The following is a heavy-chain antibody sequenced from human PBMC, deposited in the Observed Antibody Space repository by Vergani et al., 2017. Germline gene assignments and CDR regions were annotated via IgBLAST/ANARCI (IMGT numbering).Heavy chain of an antibody. J-gene: IGHJ6*04. V-gene: IGHV4-34*01. CDR1: GGSFSGYY. Sequence: QVQLQQWGAGLLKPSETLSLTCAVYGGSFSGYYWSWIRQPPGKGLEGIGEINHSGSTNYNPSLKSRVTISVDTSKNQFSLKLSSVTAADTAVYYCARTPAYSSSWGDVWGKGTTVTVSS. CDR3: ARTPAYSSSWGDV. CDR2: INHSGST. D-gene: IGHD6-13*01.